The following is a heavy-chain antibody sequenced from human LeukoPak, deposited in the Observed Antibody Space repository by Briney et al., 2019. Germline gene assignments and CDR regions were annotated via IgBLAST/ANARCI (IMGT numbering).Heavy chain of an antibody. V-gene: IGHV4-39*01. Sequence: SETLSLTCTVSGGSISSSSYYWGWIRQPPGKGLEWIGSIYYSGSTYYNPSLKSRVTISVDTSKNQCSLKLSSVTAADTAVYYCARHVCVVKGSSWYLGWFDPWGQGTLVTVSS. J-gene: IGHJ5*02. CDR3: ARHVCVVKGSSWYLGWFDP. CDR2: IYYSGST. CDR1: GGSISSSSYY. D-gene: IGHD6-13*01.